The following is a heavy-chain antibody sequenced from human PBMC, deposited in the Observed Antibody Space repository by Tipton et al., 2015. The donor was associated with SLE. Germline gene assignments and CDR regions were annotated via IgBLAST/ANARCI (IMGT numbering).Heavy chain of an antibody. J-gene: IGHJ4*02. V-gene: IGHV4-30-4*01. D-gene: IGHD6-13*01. Sequence: TLSLTCTVSGGSVSSGSYYWSWIRQPPGKGLEWIGYIYYSGSTYYNPSLKSRVTISVDTSKNQFSLKLSSVTAADTAVYYCARGRGIAAAGQGPDYWGQGTLVTVSS. CDR2: IYYSGST. CDR1: GGSVSSGSYY. CDR3: ARGRGIAAAGQGPDY.